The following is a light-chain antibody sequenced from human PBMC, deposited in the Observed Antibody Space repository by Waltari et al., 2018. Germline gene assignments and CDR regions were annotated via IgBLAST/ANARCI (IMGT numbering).Light chain of an antibody. J-gene: IGLJ2*01. CDR1: NYNLGNNF. CDR2: RNK. Sequence: QSVLSPPPPASGTPGQRVTIPCPGSNYNLGNNFVLLYHQLPGTAPNLLIYRNKQRPSGVPDRFSGSKSGTSASLAISGLRSEDEADYYCASWDGSLGGVIFGGGTKLTVL. CDR3: ASWDGSLGGVI. V-gene: IGLV1-47*01.